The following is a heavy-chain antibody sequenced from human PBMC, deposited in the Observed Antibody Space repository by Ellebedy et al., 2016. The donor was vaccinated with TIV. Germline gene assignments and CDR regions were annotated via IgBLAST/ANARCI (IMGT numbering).Heavy chain of an antibody. CDR3: AREWADGYTYTNDY. J-gene: IGHJ4*02. Sequence: GGSLRLSCAASEFTFSSYWMSWVRQAPGKGLEWVANIKQDGSEKYYVDSVKGRFTISRDNAKNSLYLQMNSLRAEDTAVYYCAREWADGYTYTNDYWGQGTLVTVSS. D-gene: IGHD5-18*01. V-gene: IGHV3-7*01. CDR2: IKQDGSEK. CDR1: EFTFSSYW.